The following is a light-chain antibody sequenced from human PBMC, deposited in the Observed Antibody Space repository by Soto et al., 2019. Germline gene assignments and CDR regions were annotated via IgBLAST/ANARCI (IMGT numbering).Light chain of an antibody. CDR3: DSWDDSLNGPV. CDR2: IDN. V-gene: IGLV1-44*01. J-gene: IGLJ2*01. Sequence: QSVLTQPPSASGTPGQRVSISCSGSTSNIGSQTVNWYQRLPGTAPKLLIYIDNQRPSGVPDRFSGSKSGTSASLDISGLQSEDEADYFCDSWDDSLNGPVFGGGTKLTVL. CDR1: TSNIGSQT.